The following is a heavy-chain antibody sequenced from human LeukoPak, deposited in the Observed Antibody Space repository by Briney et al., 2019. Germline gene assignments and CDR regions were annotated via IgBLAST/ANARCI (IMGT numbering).Heavy chain of an antibody. Sequence: SETLSLTCSVSGGSISSGNYYWSWIRQPAGKGLEWIGRSYTSGSTNYNPSLKSRVTISVDTSKNQFSLKLNSVTAADTAVYYCARRYCSSTNCHDAFDIWGQGTMVTVSS. J-gene: IGHJ3*02. V-gene: IGHV4-61*02. D-gene: IGHD2-2*01. CDR2: SYTSGST. CDR3: ARRYCSSTNCHDAFDI. CDR1: GGSISSGNYY.